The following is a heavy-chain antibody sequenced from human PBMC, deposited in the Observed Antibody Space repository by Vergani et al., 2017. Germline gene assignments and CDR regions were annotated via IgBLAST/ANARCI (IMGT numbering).Heavy chain of an antibody. D-gene: IGHD4-17*01. CDR3: TTDRGDYEKFDC. CDR1: GFTFSSYA. Sequence: QVQLVESGGGVVQPGRSLRLSCAASGFTFSSYAMHWVRQAPGKGLEWVAVISYDGSNKYYADSVKARFTISRDNSKNTLYLQMNSLKTEDTAVYYCTTDRGDYEKFDCWGQGTLVTVSS. J-gene: IGHJ4*02. CDR2: ISYDGSNK. V-gene: IGHV3-30*07.